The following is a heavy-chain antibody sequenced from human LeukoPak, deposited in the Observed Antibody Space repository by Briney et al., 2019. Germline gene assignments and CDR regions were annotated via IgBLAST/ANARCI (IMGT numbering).Heavy chain of an antibody. CDR1: GFTFSDHY. D-gene: IGHD3-10*01. Sequence: GGSLRLSCAVSGFTFSDHYMDWVRQAPGKGLEWVGRSRNKANSYTTEYAASVKGRFTISRDDSQNSLYMQMNSLKTEDTAVYYCAKGSKGGMIVPGERPKYFQNWGQGTLVTVSS. J-gene: IGHJ1*01. V-gene: IGHV3-72*01. CDR2: SRNKANSYTT. CDR3: AKGSKGGMIVPGERPKYFQN.